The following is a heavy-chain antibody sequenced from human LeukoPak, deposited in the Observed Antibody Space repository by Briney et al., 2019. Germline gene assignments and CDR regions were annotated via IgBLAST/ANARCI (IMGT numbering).Heavy chain of an antibody. CDR3: AKDGHCPDSICPTDIAVAGYVDS. CDR2: INYNGRNT. D-gene: IGHD6-19*01. J-gene: IGHJ4*02. V-gene: IGHV3-23*01. CDR1: GFNFPIYT. Sequence: PGGSLRLSCAASGFNFPIYTMNWVRQAPGKGLEWVSIINYNGRNTYYADSVEGRFTISRDNSKNTVYLQMNSLRAEDTAIYYCAKDGHCPDSICPTDIAVAGYVDSWGQGTLVTVSS.